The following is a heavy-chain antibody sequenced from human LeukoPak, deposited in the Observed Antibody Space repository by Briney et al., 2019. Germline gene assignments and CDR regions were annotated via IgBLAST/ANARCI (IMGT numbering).Heavy chain of an antibody. CDR3: AKGYQIYYYDSSGLGY. V-gene: IGHV3-23*01. CDR2: LSGSGGST. CDR1: GFTFSSYA. J-gene: IGHJ4*02. Sequence: PGGSLRLSCAASGFTFSSYAMSWVRQAPGKGLEWVSALSGSGGSTYYADAVKGRFTISRDNSKNTLYLQMNSLRAEDTAVYYCAKGYQIYYYDSSGLGYWGQGTLVTVSS. D-gene: IGHD3-22*01.